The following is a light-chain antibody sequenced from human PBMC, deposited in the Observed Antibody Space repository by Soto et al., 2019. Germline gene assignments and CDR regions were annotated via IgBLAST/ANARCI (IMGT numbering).Light chain of an antibody. Sequence: VLTQSPDTLSLSPGERATLSCSASQSVSSNLAWYQQKPGQAPRLLIYDASNRATGIPARFSGSGSGTDFTLTISSLEPEDFAVYYCQQRSNWPPWTFGQGTKVDIK. J-gene: IGKJ1*01. CDR3: QQRSNWPPWT. V-gene: IGKV3-11*01. CDR1: QSVSSN. CDR2: DAS.